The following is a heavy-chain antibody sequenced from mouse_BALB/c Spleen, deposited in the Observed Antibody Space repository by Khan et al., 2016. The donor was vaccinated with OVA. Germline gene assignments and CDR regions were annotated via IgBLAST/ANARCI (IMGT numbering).Heavy chain of an antibody. Sequence: QIQLVQSGPELKKPGETVKISCKASGYTFTNYGMNWVKQAPGKGLKWMGWINTYTGEPTYVDDYKGRFAFSLETSASTAYLQINNLKNEYTATYFCASGGYWYFDVWGAGTTVTVSS. D-gene: IGHD1-1*02. CDR2: INTYTGEP. V-gene: IGHV9-3-1*01. J-gene: IGHJ1*01. CDR1: GYTFTNYG. CDR3: ASGGYWYFDV.